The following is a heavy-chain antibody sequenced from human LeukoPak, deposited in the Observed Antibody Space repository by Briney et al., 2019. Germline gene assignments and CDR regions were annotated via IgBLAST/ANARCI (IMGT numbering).Heavy chain of an antibody. V-gene: IGHV1-69*13. CDR2: ISPIFGTA. D-gene: IGHD2-2*01. CDR3: AREQDIVVVPAAPWFDP. CDR1: GGTFSSYA. Sequence: ASVKVSCKASGGTFSSYAISWVRQAPGQGLEWLGGISPIFGTANYAQKFQGRVTITADESTSTAYMELSSLRSEDTAVYYWAREQDIVVVPAAPWFDPWGQGTLVTVSS. J-gene: IGHJ5*02.